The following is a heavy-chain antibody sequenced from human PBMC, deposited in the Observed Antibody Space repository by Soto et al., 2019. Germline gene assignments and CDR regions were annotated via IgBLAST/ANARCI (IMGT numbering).Heavy chain of an antibody. V-gene: IGHV3-30*18. Sequence: GGSLRLSCAASGFTFSSYGMHWVRQAPGKGLEWVAVISYDGSNKYYADSVKGRFTISRDNSKNTLYLQMNSLRAEDTAVYYCANPDYYYFDYWGQGTLVTVSS. J-gene: IGHJ4*02. CDR1: GFTFSSYG. CDR2: ISYDGSNK. CDR3: ANPDYYYFDY. D-gene: IGHD4-17*01.